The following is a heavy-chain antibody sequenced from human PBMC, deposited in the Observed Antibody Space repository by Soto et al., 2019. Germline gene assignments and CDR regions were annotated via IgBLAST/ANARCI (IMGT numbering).Heavy chain of an antibody. CDR2: IYSGGST. CDR3: VKEANPFINTLVVLIFDY. CDR1: GFTVTNKY. J-gene: IGHJ4*02. V-gene: IGHV3-66*02. Sequence: PGGSLRLSCAASGFTVTNKYMTWVRQAPGKGLEWVSVIYSGGSTSYADSVKGRFTISRDNSKNILYLRMNSLRSDDTAVYYCVKEANPFINTLVVLIFDYWGQGTQVTVSS. D-gene: IGHD3-22*01.